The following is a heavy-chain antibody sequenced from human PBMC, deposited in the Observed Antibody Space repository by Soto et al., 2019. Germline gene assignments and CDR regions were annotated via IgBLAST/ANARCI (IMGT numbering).Heavy chain of an antibody. CDR3: ARSTEATGTLKY. D-gene: IGHD6-13*01. Sequence: SETLSLTCTVSGDSITNGYYWGWIRQPPGRGLEWIASVHHAGSTYYSPSLMRRVTISVDRSKNQFSLKVTSVTVADTAVYYCARSTEATGTLKYWGQGTLVTVSS. CDR1: GDSITNGYY. V-gene: IGHV4-38-2*02. CDR2: VHHAGST. J-gene: IGHJ4*02.